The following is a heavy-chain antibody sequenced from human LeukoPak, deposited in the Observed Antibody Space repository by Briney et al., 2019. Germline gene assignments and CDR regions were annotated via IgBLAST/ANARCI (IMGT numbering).Heavy chain of an antibody. D-gene: IGHD3-10*01. CDR1: GFTFSSYG. Sequence: GGSLRLSCAASGFTFSSYGMHWVRQAPGKGLGWVAVISYDGSNKYYADSVKGRFTISRDNSKNTLYLQMNSLRAEDTAVYYCAKEEVRGPTEGAFDIWGQGTMVTVSS. V-gene: IGHV3-30*18. CDR2: ISYDGSNK. CDR3: AKEEVRGPTEGAFDI. J-gene: IGHJ3*02.